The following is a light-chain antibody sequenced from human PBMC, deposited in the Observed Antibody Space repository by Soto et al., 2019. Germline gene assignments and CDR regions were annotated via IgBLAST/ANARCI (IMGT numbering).Light chain of an antibody. CDR2: AAS. J-gene: IGKJ5*01. CDR3: QQANSFPLT. CDR1: QGISRW. Sequence: DIQMTQSPSSVSASVGDRVTITCRASQGISRWLAWYQQKPGKAPKLLIYAASDLQGGVLSRFCGSGSGTEFTLPINSLQPEDFATYYCQQANSFPLTFGQGTRLEIK. V-gene: IGKV1-12*01.